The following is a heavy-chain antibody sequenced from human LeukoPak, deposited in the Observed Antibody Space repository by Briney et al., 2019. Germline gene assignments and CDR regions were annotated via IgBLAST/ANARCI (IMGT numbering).Heavy chain of an antibody. J-gene: IGHJ5*02. D-gene: IGHD1-7*01. CDR1: GYTFTSYG. V-gene: IGHV1-18*01. Sequence: ASVKVSCKASGYTFTSYGISWVRQAPGQGLEWMGWISAYNGNTNYAQKLQGRVTMTTDTSTSTACMELRSLRSDDTAVYYCARDHPPITGTTVNWFDPWGQGTLVTVSS. CDR3: ARDHPPITGTTVNWFDP. CDR2: ISAYNGNT.